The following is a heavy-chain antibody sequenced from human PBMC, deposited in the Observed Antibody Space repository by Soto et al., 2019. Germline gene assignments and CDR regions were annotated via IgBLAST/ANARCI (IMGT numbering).Heavy chain of an antibody. Sequence: QVQLVQSGAEVKKPGSSVKVSCKASGGTFSSYAISWVRQAPGQGLEWMGGIIPIFGTANYAQKFQGRVTITADESTSTAYMELSSLRSEDTAVYYCAGDGSAVAGTVPQNYYYGMDVWGQGTTVTVSS. D-gene: IGHD6-19*01. J-gene: IGHJ6*02. CDR1: GGTFSSYA. CDR3: AGDGSAVAGTVPQNYYYGMDV. CDR2: IIPIFGTA. V-gene: IGHV1-69*01.